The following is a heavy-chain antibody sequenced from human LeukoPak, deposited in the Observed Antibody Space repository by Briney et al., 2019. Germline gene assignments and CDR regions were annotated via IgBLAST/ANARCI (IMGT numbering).Heavy chain of an antibody. Sequence: GGSLRLSSAASGFTFSNSAMSWVRQAPGKGLVWVSTLSGSSITTYYADSVKGRFTISRDNSKNTLYLQMNSLRAEDTAVYYCAKGIYSSGWSYFDYWGHGTLVTVSS. V-gene: IGHV3-23*01. CDR3: AKGIYSSGWSYFDY. J-gene: IGHJ4*01. D-gene: IGHD6-19*01. CDR2: LSGSSITT. CDR1: GFTFSNSA.